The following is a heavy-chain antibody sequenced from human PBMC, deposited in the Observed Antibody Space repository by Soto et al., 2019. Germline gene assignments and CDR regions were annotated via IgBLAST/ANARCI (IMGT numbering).Heavy chain of an antibody. J-gene: IGHJ4*02. CDR1: GGSISSYY. CDR2: IYYSGST. V-gene: IGHV4-59*01. Sequence: SETLSLTCTVSGGSISSYYWSWIRQPPGKGLEWIGYIYYSGSTNYNPSLKSRVTISVGTSKNQFSLKLSSVTAADTAVYYCARAYGGYADYWGQGALVTVSS. CDR3: ARAYGGYADY. D-gene: IGHD5-12*01.